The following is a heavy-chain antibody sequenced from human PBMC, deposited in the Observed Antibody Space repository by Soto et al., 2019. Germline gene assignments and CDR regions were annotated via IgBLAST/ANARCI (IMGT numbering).Heavy chain of an antibody. CDR2: IIPIFGTA. Sequence: QVQLVQSGAEVKKPWSSVKVSCKASGGTFSSYAISGVRQAPGQGLEWMGGIIPIFGTANYAQKFQGRVTITADESTSTAYMELSSLRSEDTAVYYCARNPREQQLPYYYYYGMDVWGQGTTVTVSS. J-gene: IGHJ6*02. CDR3: ARNPREQQLPYYYYYGMDV. D-gene: IGHD6-13*01. V-gene: IGHV1-69*01. CDR1: GGTFSSYA.